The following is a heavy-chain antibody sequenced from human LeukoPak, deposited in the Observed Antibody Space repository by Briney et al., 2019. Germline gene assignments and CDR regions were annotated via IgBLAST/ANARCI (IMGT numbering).Heavy chain of an antibody. CDR3: ARFTTALYYFDY. CDR1: GGSISSSSYS. CDR2: IYYSGST. V-gene: IGHV4-39*01. Sequence: ASETLSLTCTVSGGSISSSSYSWGWIRQPPGKGLEWIGSIYYSGSTYYNPSLKSRVTISVDTSKNQFSLKLSSVTAADTAVYYCARFTTALYYFDYWGQGTLVTVSS. J-gene: IGHJ4*02. D-gene: IGHD2-21*02.